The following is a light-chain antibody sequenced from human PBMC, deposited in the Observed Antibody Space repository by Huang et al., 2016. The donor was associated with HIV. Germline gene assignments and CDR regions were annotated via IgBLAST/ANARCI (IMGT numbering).Light chain of an antibody. CDR2: GAS. Sequence: DIQMTQTPSSLSASVGVSVTITCRASQSIKKNLNWYQQKPGKAPKLLIYGASSLQSGCPSWFSGSGSGTDFTLTISSLHPEDCATYYCQQSYSTLLFTFGPGTKVDI. V-gene: IGKV1-39*01. CDR3: QQSYSTLLFT. CDR1: QSIKKN. J-gene: IGKJ3*01.